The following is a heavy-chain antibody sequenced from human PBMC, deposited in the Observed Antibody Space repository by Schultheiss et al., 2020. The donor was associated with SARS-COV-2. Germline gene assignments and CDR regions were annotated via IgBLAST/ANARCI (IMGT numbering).Heavy chain of an antibody. D-gene: IGHD4-17*01. V-gene: IGHV3-9*01. Sequence: GGSLRLSCAASGFTFDDYAMHWVRQAPGKGLEWVSGISWNSGSIGYADSVKGRFTISRDNAKNSLYLQMNSLRAEDTALYYCARDKGYGAAFDIWGQGTMVTVSS. CDR1: GFTFDDYA. CDR3: ARDKGYGAAFDI. CDR2: ISWNSGSI. J-gene: IGHJ3*02.